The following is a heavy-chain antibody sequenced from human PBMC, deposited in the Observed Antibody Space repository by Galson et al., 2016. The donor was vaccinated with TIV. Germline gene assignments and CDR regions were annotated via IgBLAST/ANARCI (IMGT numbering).Heavy chain of an antibody. J-gene: IGHJ4*02. CDR1: GSSFTNYW. CDR3: ARLAATNYGYGYFDY. CDR2: ILLRHLET. D-gene: IGHD5-18*01. Sequence: QSGAEVIKPGESLKISCKGSGSSFTNYWICWVRQMPGKSLAWMGIILLRHLETRYSPSSQGQVTIAADNSITTAYLQWSSLKAPDTAIYYCARLAATNYGYGYFDYWGQGTLVTVSS. V-gene: IGHV5-51*03.